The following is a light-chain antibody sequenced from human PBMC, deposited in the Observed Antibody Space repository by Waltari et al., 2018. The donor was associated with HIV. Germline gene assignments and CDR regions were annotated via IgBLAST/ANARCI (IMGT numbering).Light chain of an antibody. CDR2: GTT. CDR1: SSNIGTNYD. CDR3: QSYDNTVNGWV. Sequence: QSVLTQPPSVSGAPGQNVTVSCTGSSSNIGTNYDVHWYQFLPGEVPKLLIYGTTIRPAGVPGRFSGSSSGTSASLAITGLQPADEADYYCQSYDNTVNGWVFGGGTRVTV. V-gene: IGLV1-40*01. J-gene: IGLJ3*02.